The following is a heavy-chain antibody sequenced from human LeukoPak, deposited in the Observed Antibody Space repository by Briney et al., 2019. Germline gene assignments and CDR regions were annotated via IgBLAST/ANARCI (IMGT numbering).Heavy chain of an antibody. CDR1: GFTFESYA. V-gene: IGHV3-30*02. J-gene: IGHJ4*02. CDR2: FRYDESNK. CDR3: AKGLNSYDSSGYPS. Sequence: GGSLRLSCAASGFTFESYAMSWVRQAPGKGLEWVAFFRYDESNKYYADSVKGRFTISRDNSKNTLYLQMNSLRAEDTAVYYCAKGLNSYDSSGYPSWGQGTLVTVSS. D-gene: IGHD3-22*01.